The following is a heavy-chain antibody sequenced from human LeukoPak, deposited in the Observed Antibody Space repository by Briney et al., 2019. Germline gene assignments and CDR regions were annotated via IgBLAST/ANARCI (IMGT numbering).Heavy chain of an antibody. CDR3: AREISNYCSSASCYYGNFDY. J-gene: IGHJ4*02. Sequence: GASVKVSCRSSGYTFTNYSISWVRQAPGQGLEWMGWISAYNGNTNYAQKLQGRVTMTTDTSTSTAYMELRSLRSDDTAVYYCAREISNYCSSASCYYGNFDYWGQGTLVTVSS. CDR1: GYTFTNYS. D-gene: IGHD2-2*01. V-gene: IGHV1-18*01. CDR2: ISAYNGNT.